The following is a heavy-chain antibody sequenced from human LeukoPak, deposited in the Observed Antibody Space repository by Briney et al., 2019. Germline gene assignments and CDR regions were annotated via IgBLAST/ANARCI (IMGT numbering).Heavy chain of an antibody. D-gene: IGHD4-17*01. CDR1: GFTFSSYG. V-gene: IGHV3-30*18. CDR3: AKESADYGVDHYFDY. J-gene: IGHJ4*02. CDR2: ISYDGSNK. Sequence: GGSLRLSCAASGFTFSSYGMHWVRQAPGKGLEWVAAISYDGSNKYYADSVKGRFTISRDNSKNTLYLQMNSLRAEDTAVYYCAKESADYGVDHYFDYWGQGTLVTVSS.